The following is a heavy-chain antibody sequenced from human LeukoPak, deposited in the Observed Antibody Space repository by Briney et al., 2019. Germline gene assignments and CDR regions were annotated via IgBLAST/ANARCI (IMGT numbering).Heavy chain of an antibody. V-gene: IGHV1-69*13. D-gene: IGHD4-17*01. J-gene: IGHJ1*01. CDR2: IVPMFETE. CDR1: GGTFSTSA. Sequence: SVKVSCKASGGTFSTSAISWVRQAPGQGLEWMGVIVPMFETENYAQKLKGRVTINVDESTSTAYMELSSLRSEDTAVYYCATTTVVIDLGPCEYLQNWGQGTLVTVSS. CDR3: ATTTVVIDLGPCEYLQN.